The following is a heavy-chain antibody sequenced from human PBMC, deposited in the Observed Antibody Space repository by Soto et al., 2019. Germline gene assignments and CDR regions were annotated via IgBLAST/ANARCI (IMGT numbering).Heavy chain of an antibody. CDR3: AREFQNRFEP. CDR2: IYYRGST. CDR1: VGSISSTAHY. Sequence: SETLSLTCTVSVGSISSTAHYLSWIGQHPGKGLKWIGYIYYRGSTYYNPSLKSRVTLSVDTSKNQLSLKLTSVTAADTAVYYCAREFQNRFEPWGQGTMLTVSS. J-gene: IGHJ5*02. V-gene: IGHV4-31*03.